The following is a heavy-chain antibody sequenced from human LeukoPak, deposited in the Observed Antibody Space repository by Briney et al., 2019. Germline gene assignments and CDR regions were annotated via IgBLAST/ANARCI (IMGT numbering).Heavy chain of an antibody. V-gene: IGHV1-69*13. CDR2: IIPIFGTA. D-gene: IGHD4-17*01. J-gene: IGHJ4*02. Sequence: GASVKVSCKASGGTFSSYAISWVRQAPGQGLEWMGGIIPIFGTANYAQKFQGRVTITADESTSTAYMELSSLRSEDTAVYYCAIKIKGTRSRHVDYWGQGTLVTVSS. CDR3: AIKIKGTRSRHVDY. CDR1: GGTFSSYA.